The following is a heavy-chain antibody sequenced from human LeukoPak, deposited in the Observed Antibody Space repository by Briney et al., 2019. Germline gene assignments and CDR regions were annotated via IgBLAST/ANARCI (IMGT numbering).Heavy chain of an antibody. V-gene: IGHV1-8*01. CDR1: GYIFTSYD. CDR2: MKPNSGNT. CDR3: ARQTGTNALDI. D-gene: IGHD1-14*01. Sequence: ASVKVCCKASGYIFTSYDINWVRQATGQGPEWMGWMKPNSGNTDYAQKFQGRVTMTRDTSISTAYMELSSLRSEDTAVYYCARQTGTNALDIWGQGTMVTVSS. J-gene: IGHJ3*02.